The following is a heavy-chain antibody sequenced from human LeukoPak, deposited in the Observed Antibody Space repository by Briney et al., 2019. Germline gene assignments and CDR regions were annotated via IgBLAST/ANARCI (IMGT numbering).Heavy chain of an antibody. V-gene: IGHV3-15*01. CDR2: IKSKTDGGTT. Sequence: GGSLRLSCAASGFTLRNAWMSWVRQAPGKGLEWVGRIKSKTDGGTTDYAAPVKGRFTISRDDSKNTLYLQMNSLKTEDTAVYYCTTLPIQLSPIRGYFDYWGQGTLVTVSS. D-gene: IGHD5-18*01. J-gene: IGHJ4*02. CDR1: GFTLRNAW. CDR3: TTLPIQLSPIRGYFDY.